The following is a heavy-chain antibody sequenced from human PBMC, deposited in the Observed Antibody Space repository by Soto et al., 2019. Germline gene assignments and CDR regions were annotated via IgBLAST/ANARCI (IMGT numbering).Heavy chain of an antibody. J-gene: IGHJ4*02. V-gene: IGHV3-48*01. CDR3: ARDYSSYGPFDY. D-gene: IGHD5-18*01. CDR1: GFTSSSYS. CDR2: ISSSSSTI. Sequence: EVQLVESGGGLVQPGGSLRLSCAASGFTSSSYSMNWVRQAPGKGLEWVSYISSSSSTIYYADSVKGRFTISRDNDKNSLYQQMNSLRAEDTAVYYCARDYSSYGPFDYWGQGTLVTVSS.